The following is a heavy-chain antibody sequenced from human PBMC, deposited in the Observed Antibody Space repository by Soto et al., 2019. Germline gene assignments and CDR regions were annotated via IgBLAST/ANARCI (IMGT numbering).Heavy chain of an antibody. CDR1: GDSVSSGTAT. CDR3: ARDGSGFNWYFDV. Sequence: QVQLQQSGPGLVKPSQTLSLICAISGDSVSSGTATWSWIRQSPSRGLEWLGRTYYRSKWYTDYSASLKSLIAITTDTSTHQWSLPVNSMTAADTVGYFCARDGSGFNWYFDVWCRGTLVTVSS. J-gene: IGHJ2*01. D-gene: IGHD6-19*01. V-gene: IGHV6-1*02. CDR2: TYYRSKWYT.